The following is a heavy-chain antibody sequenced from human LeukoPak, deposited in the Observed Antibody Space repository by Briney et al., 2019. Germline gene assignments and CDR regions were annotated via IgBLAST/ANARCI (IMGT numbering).Heavy chain of an antibody. Sequence: GGSLRLSCAASGFTFSSYWMSWVRQAPGKGLEWVANIKQDGSEKYYVDSVKGRFTISRDNAKNSLYLQMNSLRAEGTAVYYCASSPLEYDFWSGRYYYYGMDVWGQGTTVTVSS. D-gene: IGHD3-3*01. V-gene: IGHV3-7*01. CDR2: IKQDGSEK. J-gene: IGHJ6*02. CDR3: ASSPLEYDFWSGRYYYYGMDV. CDR1: GFTFSSYW.